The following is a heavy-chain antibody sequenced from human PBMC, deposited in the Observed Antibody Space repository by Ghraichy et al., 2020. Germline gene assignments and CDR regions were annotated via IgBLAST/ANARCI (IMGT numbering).Heavy chain of an antibody. CDR1: GISVSDNY. V-gene: IGHV3-53*01. J-gene: IGHJ4*02. CDR3: AGMSFVYSNGWHWIDN. Sequence: GESLNISCAASGISVSDNYMSWVRQAPGKGLEWVSVIFRGTLGTYYADAVKGRFTISRDSSTNTLSLQMNTLRAEDTAVYFCAGMSFVYSNGWHWIDNWGQGTLVTVSS. D-gene: IGHD6-19*01. CDR2: IFRGTLGT.